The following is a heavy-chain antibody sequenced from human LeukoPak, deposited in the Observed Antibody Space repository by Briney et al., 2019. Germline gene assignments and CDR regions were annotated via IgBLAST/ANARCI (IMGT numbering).Heavy chain of an antibody. CDR2: IWYDGSNK. CDR3: AKEGIAVAGTGDDY. CDR1: GISFSNYG. V-gene: IGHV3-33*03. D-gene: IGHD6-19*01. J-gene: IGHJ4*02. Sequence: GGSLRLSCVASGISFSNYGMHWVRQAPGKGLEWVAGIWYDGSNKNYVDSVKGRFTISRDNSKNTLFLQMNRLRTEDTAVYYCAKEGIAVAGTGDDYWGQGTLVTVSS.